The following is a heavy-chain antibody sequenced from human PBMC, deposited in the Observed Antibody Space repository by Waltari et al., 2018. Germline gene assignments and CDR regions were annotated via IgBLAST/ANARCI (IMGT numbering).Heavy chain of an antibody. CDR2: IKEDGSEK. CDR1: GLGFSNFW. D-gene: IGHD6-13*01. Sequence: EVQLVESGGGLAQPGGSLRLSCAASGLGFSNFWMTWVRQASGKGPEWVANIKEDGSEKYYMDSVKGRFTISRDNAKNSLYLQMNNLRVEDTAVYYCTRGGLDSSWYWRDWGQGTLVTVSS. V-gene: IGHV3-7*01. CDR3: TRGGLDSSWYWRD. J-gene: IGHJ4*02.